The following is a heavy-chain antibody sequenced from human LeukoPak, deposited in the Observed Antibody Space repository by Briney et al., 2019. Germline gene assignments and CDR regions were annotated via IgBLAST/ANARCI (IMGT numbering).Heavy chain of an antibody. CDR3: ARAGRIAAAATYYYYGMDV. D-gene: IGHD6-13*01. CDR2: IYYSGST. CDR1: GGSISSRNYY. J-gene: IGHJ6*02. V-gene: IGHV4-39*01. Sequence: SETLSLTCTVSGGSISSRNYYWGWIRQPPGKGLEWIGSIYYSGSTYYNPSLKSRVTISVDTSKNQFSLKLSSVTATDTAVYYCARAGRIAAAATYYYYGMDVWGQGATVTVSS.